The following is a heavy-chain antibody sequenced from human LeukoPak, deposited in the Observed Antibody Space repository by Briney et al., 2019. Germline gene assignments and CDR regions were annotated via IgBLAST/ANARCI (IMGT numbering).Heavy chain of an antibody. CDR1: GYTFTSYY. J-gene: IGHJ4*02. V-gene: IGHV1-18*04. CDR3: ARVRDYYASSDYSDY. CDR2: ISGYNAKT. D-gene: IGHD3-22*01. Sequence: ASVKVSCKPSGYTFTSYYVSWVRQAPGQGLEWMGWISGYNAKTKYVQKFQGRITMTIDTSTTTAYMELRSLTSDDTPVYYCARVRDYYASSDYSDYWGQGTLVTVSS.